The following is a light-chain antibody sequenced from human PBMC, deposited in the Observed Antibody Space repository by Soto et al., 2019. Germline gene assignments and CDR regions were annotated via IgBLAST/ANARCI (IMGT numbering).Light chain of an antibody. CDR1: RDITNY. J-gene: IGKJ4*01. V-gene: IGKV1-33*01. CDR3: QQYDNLPLT. Sequence: DIQMTQSPSSLSASVGAKVPFTSQAIRDITNYLNWYQQKPGKAPKLLIYDASNLETGVPSRFSGSGSGTDFTFTISSLQPEDIATYYCQQYDNLPLTFGGGTKVEIK. CDR2: DAS.